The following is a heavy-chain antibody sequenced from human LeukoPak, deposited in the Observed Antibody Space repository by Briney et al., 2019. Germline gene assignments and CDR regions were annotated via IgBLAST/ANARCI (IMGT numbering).Heavy chain of an antibody. Sequence: PGGSLRLSCAASGFTFSSYWMSWVRQAPGKGLEWVSTISGSGVSTYYADSVKGRFTISRDKSKNTLYLQMNSLRAEDTAVYYCARGLFLSGYLDAFDIWGQGTVVTVSS. D-gene: IGHD3-22*01. CDR1: GFTFSSYW. J-gene: IGHJ3*02. CDR3: ARGLFLSGYLDAFDI. CDR2: ISGSGVST. V-gene: IGHV3-23*01.